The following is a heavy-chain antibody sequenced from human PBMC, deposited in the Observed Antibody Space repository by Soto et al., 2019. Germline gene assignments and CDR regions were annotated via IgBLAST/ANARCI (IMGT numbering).Heavy chain of an antibody. CDR1: GGSISSGDYY. J-gene: IGHJ6*02. CDR2: IYYSGST. D-gene: IGHD3-16*02. CDR3: AREAXSLGELSSGYYYYGMDV. V-gene: IGHV4-30-4*01. Sequence: SETLSLTRTVSGGSISSGDYYWRWIRKPPGKGLEWIGYIYYSGSTYYNPSLKSRVTISVDTSKIQFSLKLSSVTAADTAVYYCAREAXSLGELSSGYYYYGMDVCGQGTTVTVSS.